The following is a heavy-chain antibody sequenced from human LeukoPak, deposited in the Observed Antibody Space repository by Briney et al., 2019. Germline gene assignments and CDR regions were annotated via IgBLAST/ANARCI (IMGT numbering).Heavy chain of an antibody. D-gene: IGHD4-17*01. J-gene: IGHJ5*02. CDR2: ISGCGSTT. V-gene: IGHV3-23*01. CDR3: AGSPNDGEDL. Sequence: GGSLRLSCAASGFTFSTYAMTWVRQAPGKGLEWVSAISGCGSTTYYADSVKGRFTISRDNSKNTLYVQMNSLRAEDTAAFYCAGSPNDGEDLWGQGTLVTVSS. CDR1: GFTFSTYA.